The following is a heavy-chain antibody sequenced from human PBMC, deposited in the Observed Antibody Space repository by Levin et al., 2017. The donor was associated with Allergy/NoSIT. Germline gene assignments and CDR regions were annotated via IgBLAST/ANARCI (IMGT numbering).Heavy chain of an antibody. CDR2: TYYRSKWYN. D-gene: IGHD6-25*01. CDR3: AREGGSSGYENDNWFDP. J-gene: IGHJ5*02. CDR1: GDSVSGNSVA. Sequence: SQTLSLTCAISGDSVSGNSVAWNWIRQSPSRGLEWLGRTYYRSKWYNDYALSVKSRITINPDTSKNQFSLQLNSVTPEDTAVYYCAREGGSSGYENDNWFDPWGQGTLVTVSS. V-gene: IGHV6-1*01.